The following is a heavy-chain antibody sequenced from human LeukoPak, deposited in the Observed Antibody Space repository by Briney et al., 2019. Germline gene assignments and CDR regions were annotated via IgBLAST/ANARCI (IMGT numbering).Heavy chain of an antibody. CDR2: VKQDGSEK. V-gene: IGHV3-7*01. CDR3: ARDRGLYYYGSGVPKLF. Sequence: PGGSLRLSCAASGFTFSSYWMSWVRQAPGKGLEWVANVKQDGSEKYYVDSVKGRFTISRDNAKNSLYLQMNSLRAENTAVYYCARDRGLYYYGSGVPKLFGGQGTLVTVSS. J-gene: IGHJ4*02. CDR1: GFTFSSYW. D-gene: IGHD3-10*01.